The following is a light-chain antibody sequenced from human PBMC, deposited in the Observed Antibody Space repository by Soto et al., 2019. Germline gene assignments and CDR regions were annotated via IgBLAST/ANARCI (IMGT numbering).Light chain of an antibody. V-gene: IGKV3D-15*01. Sequence: QSPATLSVAPGRSATPSCRASQSLSSNLAWYQQKPGQAPRLLIYAASRRATGIPDRFSGSGSGTDFTLAISRLEPEDSAVYYCQQYNNWPPITFGQGTRLAI. J-gene: IGKJ5*01. CDR2: AAS. CDR1: QSLSSN. CDR3: QQYNNWPPIT.